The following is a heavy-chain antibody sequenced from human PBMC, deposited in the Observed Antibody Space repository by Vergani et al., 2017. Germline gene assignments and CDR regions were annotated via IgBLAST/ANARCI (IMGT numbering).Heavy chain of an antibody. V-gene: IGHV3-23*01. Sequence: EVQLLESGGGLVQPGGSLRLSCAASGFTFSSYAMSWVRQAPGKGLEWVSAISGSGGSTYYADSVKGRFTISRDNSKTTLYLQMNSLRAEDTAVYYCAKNFFATENLRPHDYWGQGTLVTVSS. J-gene: IGHJ4*02. CDR1: GFTFSSYA. D-gene: IGHD3-3*01. CDR3: AKNFFATENLRPHDY. CDR2: ISGSGGST.